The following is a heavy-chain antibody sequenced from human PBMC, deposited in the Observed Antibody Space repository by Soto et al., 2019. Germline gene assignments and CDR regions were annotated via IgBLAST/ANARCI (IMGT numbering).Heavy chain of an antibody. Sequence: GGTLRLSCEASGFDFSGYYMSWSRLAPGKGLEWVSYVSDSGSPLYYADSVKGRFSISRDNAKKSVYLQMNNLRADDTAVYCCARGIRGYGMDVWDQETTVAVSS. V-gene: IGHV3-11*01. CDR3: ARGIRGYGMDV. CDR2: VSDSGSPL. D-gene: IGHD3-10*01. J-gene: IGHJ6*02. CDR1: GFDFSGYY.